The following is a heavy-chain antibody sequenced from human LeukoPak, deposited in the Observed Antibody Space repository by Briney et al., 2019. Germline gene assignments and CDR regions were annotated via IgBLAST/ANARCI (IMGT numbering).Heavy chain of an antibody. Sequence: PSETLAFTCTVSGASLSRFFWTWIRHPVGRTVEYIGRVYSNGDTKYNPSLESRLTMSIDMSKNHFSLRLNSVTAADTAVYYCAREVVRHTTKCYNWFDSWGQGTLVTVSS. J-gene: IGHJ5*01. CDR1: GASLSRFF. V-gene: IGHV4-4*07. D-gene: IGHD2-8*01. CDR3: AREVVRHTTKCYNWFDS. CDR2: VYSNGDT.